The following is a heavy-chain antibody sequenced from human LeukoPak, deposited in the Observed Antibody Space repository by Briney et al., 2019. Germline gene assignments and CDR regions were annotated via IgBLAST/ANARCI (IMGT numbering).Heavy chain of an antibody. CDR1: GFTVSSNH. CDR2: IYGGGST. Sequence: GGSLRLSCAASGFTVSSNHMSWVRQAPGKGLEWVSVIYGGGSTYYADSVKGRFTISRDNSKNTLYLQMNSLRAEDTAVYYCATYYDILTGYSTPFDYWGQGTLVTVSS. D-gene: IGHD3-9*01. CDR3: ATYYDILTGYSTPFDY. V-gene: IGHV3-53*05. J-gene: IGHJ4*02.